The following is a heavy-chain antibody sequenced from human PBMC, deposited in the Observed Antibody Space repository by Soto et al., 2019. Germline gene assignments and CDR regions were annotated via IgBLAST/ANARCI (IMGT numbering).Heavy chain of an antibody. CDR1: GFTFDDYG. V-gene: IGHV3-20*01. J-gene: IGHJ3*02. Sequence: GGSLRLSCAASGFTFDDYGMSWVRQAPGKGLEWVSGINWNGGSTGYAESVKGRFTISRDNAKNSLYLQMNSLRAEDTALYHCARARCSGGSCYDPGDDAFDIWGQGTMVTVSS. CDR2: INWNGGST. D-gene: IGHD2-15*01. CDR3: ARARCSGGSCYDPGDDAFDI.